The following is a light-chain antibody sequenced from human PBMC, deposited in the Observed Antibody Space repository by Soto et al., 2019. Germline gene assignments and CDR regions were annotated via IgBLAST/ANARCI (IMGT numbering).Light chain of an antibody. J-gene: IGKJ4*01. CDR1: QDISTL. CDR2: GAS. V-gene: IGKV1D-12*01. Sequence: DIQMTQSPSSVSASIGDTVTITCRASQDISTLLAWYQQKPGKAPKLLIYGASTWESGVPSRFSGRGSGTDFTLTISSLQPEEFATYFCQQADSFPLTFGGGTKVEIK. CDR3: QQADSFPLT.